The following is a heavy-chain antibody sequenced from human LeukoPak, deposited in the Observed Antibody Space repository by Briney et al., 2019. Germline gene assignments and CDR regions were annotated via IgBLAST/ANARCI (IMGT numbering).Heavy chain of an antibody. V-gene: IGHV4-34*01. CDR3: ARVETANYYDSSGYFPAL. D-gene: IGHD3-22*01. J-gene: IGHJ4*02. CDR1: GGSFSGYY. CDR2: INHSGST. Sequence: PSETLSLTCAVYGGSFSGYYWSWIRQPPGKGLEWIGEINHSGSTNYNPSLKSRVTISVDTSKNQFSLKLSSVTAADTAVYYCARVETANYYDSSGYFPALWGQGTLVTVSS.